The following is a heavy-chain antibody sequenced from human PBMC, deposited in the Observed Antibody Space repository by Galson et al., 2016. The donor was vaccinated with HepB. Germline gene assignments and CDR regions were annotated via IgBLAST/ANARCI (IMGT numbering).Heavy chain of an antibody. J-gene: IGHJ6*02. CDR2: IWNDGSNT. Sequence: SLRLSCAASGFTFSNYDIHWVRQAPGKGLEWVAVIWNDGSNTFYGDSVKGRFTISRDNSKNALYLQMNSLRVEDTAVDYCVTDFWHTDVGWGQGTTVIVSS. V-gene: IGHV3-33*03. CDR1: GFTFSNYD. D-gene: IGHD3-3*01. CDR3: VTDFWHTDVG.